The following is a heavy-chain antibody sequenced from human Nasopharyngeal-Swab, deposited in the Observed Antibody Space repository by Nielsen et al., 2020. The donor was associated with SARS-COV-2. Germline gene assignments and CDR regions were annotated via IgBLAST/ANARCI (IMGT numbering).Heavy chain of an antibody. D-gene: IGHD3-10*01. V-gene: IGHV4-61*02. CDR1: GGSISSGSYY. CDR3: ARGVGEDKTYYFDY. Sequence: SETLSLTCTVSGGSISSGSYYWSWIRQPAGKGLEWIGRIYTSGSTNYNPSLKSRVTISVDMSKNQFSLKLSSVTAADTAVYYCARGVGEDKTYYFDYWGQGTLVTVSS. CDR2: IYTSGST. J-gene: IGHJ4*02.